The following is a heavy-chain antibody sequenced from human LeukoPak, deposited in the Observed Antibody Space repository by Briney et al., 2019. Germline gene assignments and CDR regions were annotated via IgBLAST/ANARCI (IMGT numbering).Heavy chain of an antibody. CDR1: GFTFSSSA. CDR2: ISYDGSNK. J-gene: IGHJ6*02. Sequence: GGSLRLSCAASGFTFSSSAMHWVRQAPDKGLEWVAVISYDGSNKYYADSVKGRFTISRDNSKNTLYLQMNSLRAEDTAVYYCARETGYSSSWYFGLDYYYGMDVWGQGTTVTVSS. D-gene: IGHD6-13*01. CDR3: ARETGYSSSWYFGLDYYYGMDV. V-gene: IGHV3-30-3*01.